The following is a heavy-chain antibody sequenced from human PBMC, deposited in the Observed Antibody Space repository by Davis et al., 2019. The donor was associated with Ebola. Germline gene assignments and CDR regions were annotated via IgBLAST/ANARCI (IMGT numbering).Heavy chain of an antibody. D-gene: IGHD3-22*01. CDR3: ASEDSSGYYPWAY. Sequence: GESLKISCAASGFTFSSYGMHWVRQASGKGLEWVGRIRSKANSYATAYAASVKGRFTISRDDSKNTAYLQMNSLRAEDTAVYYCASEDSSGYYPWAYWGQGTLVTVSS. CDR1: GFTFSSYG. CDR2: IRSKANSYAT. V-gene: IGHV3-73*01. J-gene: IGHJ4*02.